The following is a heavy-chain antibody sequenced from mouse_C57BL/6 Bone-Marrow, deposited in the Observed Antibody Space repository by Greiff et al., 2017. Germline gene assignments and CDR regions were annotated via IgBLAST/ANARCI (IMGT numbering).Heavy chain of an antibody. Sequence: VQLVESGAELVMPGASVKLSCKASGYTFTSYWMHWVKQRPGQGLEWIGEIDPSDSYTNYNQKFKGKSTLTVDKSSSTAYMQLSSLTSEDSAVYYCARNDYDGFAYWGQGTLVTVSA. V-gene: IGHV1-69*01. CDR2: IDPSDSYT. CDR3: ARNDYDGFAY. J-gene: IGHJ3*01. CDR1: GYTFTSYW. D-gene: IGHD2-4*01.